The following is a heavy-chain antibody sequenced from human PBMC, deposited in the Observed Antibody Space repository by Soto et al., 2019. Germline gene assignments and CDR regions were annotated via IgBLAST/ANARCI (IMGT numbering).Heavy chain of an antibody. CDR3: AKDSSSGSPNY. V-gene: IGHV3-30*18. J-gene: IGHJ4*02. CDR2: ISYDGSNK. D-gene: IGHD6-19*01. CDR1: GFTFSSYG. Sequence: QVQLVESGGGVVQPGRSLRLSCAASGFTFSSYGMHWVRQAPGKGLEWVAVISYDGSNKYYADSVKGRFTISRDNSKNTLYLQMNSLRAEDTAVYYCAKDSSSGSPNYWGQGTLVTVSS.